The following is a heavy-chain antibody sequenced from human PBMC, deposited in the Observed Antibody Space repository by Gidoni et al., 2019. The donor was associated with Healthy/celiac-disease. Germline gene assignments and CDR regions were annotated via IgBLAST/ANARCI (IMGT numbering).Heavy chain of an antibody. CDR2: IYYSGST. D-gene: IGHD3-3*02. V-gene: IGHV4-59*01. Sequence: QVQLQESGPGLVKPSETLSLTCTVSGGPISSYYWSWIRQPPGKGLEWIGYIYYSGSTNYNPSLKSRVTISVDTSKNQFSLKLSSVTAADTAVYYCARVTLAPRAHIDYWGQGTLVTVSS. J-gene: IGHJ4*02. CDR3: ARVTLAPRAHIDY. CDR1: GGPISSYY.